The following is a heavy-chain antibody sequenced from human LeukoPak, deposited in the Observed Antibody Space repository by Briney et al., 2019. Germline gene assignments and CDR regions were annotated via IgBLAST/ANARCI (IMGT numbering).Heavy chain of an antibody. CDR1: GGSFSGYY. J-gene: IGHJ5*02. CDR3: ARLTRHIVVVPAAMPQFDP. CDR2: INHSGST. Sequence: SETLSLTCAVYGGSFSGYYWSWIRQPPGKGLEWIGEINHSGSTNYNPSLKSRVTISVDTSKNQFSLKLSSVTAADTAVYYCARLTRHIVVVPAAMPQFDPWGQGTLVTASS. D-gene: IGHD2-2*01. V-gene: IGHV4-34*01.